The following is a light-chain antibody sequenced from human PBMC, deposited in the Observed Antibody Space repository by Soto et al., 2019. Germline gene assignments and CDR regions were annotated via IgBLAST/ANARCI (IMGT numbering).Light chain of an antibody. CDR2: TND. J-gene: IGLJ6*01. CDR3: AAWDDSLTGCV. V-gene: IGLV1-44*01. Sequence: QSVLTQPPSASGTPGQRVTISCSGSRSNIGGNTVNWYQQLPGTAPKLLIYTNDQRPSGVPDRFSGSKSGTSASLVISGLQAEDEADSYCAAWDDSLTGCVFGSGT. CDR1: RSNIGGNT.